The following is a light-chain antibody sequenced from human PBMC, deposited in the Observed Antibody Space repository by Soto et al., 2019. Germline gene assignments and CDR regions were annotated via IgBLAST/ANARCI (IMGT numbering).Light chain of an antibody. CDR1: HTINSF. Sequence: TTNSPSSLSASVGDRVTNTFRASHTINSFLDWYQQKPGKAPKLLIYAASSLQSGVPSRFSGSGSGTDFTLTISGLQPEDFVSYRCPVYDSLLRSFAGGSKVDIK. CDR3: PVYDSLLRS. V-gene: IGKV1-39*02. CDR2: AAS. J-gene: IGKJ4*01.